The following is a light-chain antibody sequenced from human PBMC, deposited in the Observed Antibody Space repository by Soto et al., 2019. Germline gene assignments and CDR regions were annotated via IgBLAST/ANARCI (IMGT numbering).Light chain of an antibody. Sequence: DIQLTQSPSFLSASVGDRVTITCRASQGISSYLAWYQQKPGKAPKLLIYAASTLQSGVPSRFSGSGSGTEFTLTISSLQPEDFAPYYCQHLNSYPRTFGVGTQVEIK. J-gene: IGKJ4*02. V-gene: IGKV1-9*01. CDR2: AAS. CDR1: QGISSY. CDR3: QHLNSYPRT.